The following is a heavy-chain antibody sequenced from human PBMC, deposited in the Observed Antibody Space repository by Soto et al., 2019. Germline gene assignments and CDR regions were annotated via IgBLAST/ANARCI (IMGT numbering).Heavy chain of an antibody. CDR1: GFTLSDYW. CDR3: ARGGVVAANDY. CDR2: ITNVGSST. J-gene: IGHJ4*02. D-gene: IGHD2-15*01. V-gene: IGHV3-74*03. Sequence: EVQLMESGGGLVQPGGSLKLSFAASGFTLSDYWMHWVRQAPGKGLVWVSRITNVGSSTTYADSVKGRFTISRDLAKNTVYLQMTGLRAEDTAVYYCARGGVVAANDYWGQGILVTVSS.